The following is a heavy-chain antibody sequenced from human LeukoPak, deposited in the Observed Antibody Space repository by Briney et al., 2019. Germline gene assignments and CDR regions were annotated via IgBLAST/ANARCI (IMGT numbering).Heavy chain of an antibody. D-gene: IGHD2-2*01. CDR3: ARGQLQRKFDF. J-gene: IGHJ4*02. V-gene: IGHV1-2*02. Sequence: ASVKVSCKASGYTFTGYYMHWVRQAPGQGLEWMGWSNPSSGVTNPAQDFQGRVTMTRDTSISTAYMELSSLTSNDTAAYYCARGQLQRKFDFWGQGTLVTFSS. CDR1: GYTFTGYY. CDR2: SNPSSGVT.